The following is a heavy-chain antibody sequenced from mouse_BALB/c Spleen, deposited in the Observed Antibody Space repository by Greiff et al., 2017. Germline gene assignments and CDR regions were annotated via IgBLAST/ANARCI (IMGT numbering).Heavy chain of an antibody. D-gene: IGHD2-1*01. CDR3: NPQGGDYGNYKFAY. Sequence: EVNVVESGAELVRSGASVKLSCTASGFNIKDYYMHWVKQRPEQGLEWIGWIDPENGDTEYAPKFQGKATMTADTSSNTAYLQLSSLTSEDTAVYYCNPQGGDYGNYKFAYWGQGTLVTVSA. J-gene: IGHJ3*01. CDR1: GFNIKDYY. CDR2: IDPENGDT. V-gene: IGHV14-4*02.